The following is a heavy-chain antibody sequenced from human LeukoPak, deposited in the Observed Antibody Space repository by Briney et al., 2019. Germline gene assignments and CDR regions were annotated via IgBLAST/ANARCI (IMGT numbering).Heavy chain of an antibody. D-gene: IGHD3-10*01. J-gene: IGHJ4*02. CDR2: ISGSGSTL. CDR1: GFTFSDYY. Sequence: GGSLRLSCAASGFTFSDYYMSWIRQAPGKGLEWVSYISGSGSTLYYSDSVKGRFTLSRDNAKNSLYLQMNRLRVEDTAVYFCAREDYYYASGFWGQGTLVTVSS. V-gene: IGHV3-11*04. CDR3: AREDYYYASGF.